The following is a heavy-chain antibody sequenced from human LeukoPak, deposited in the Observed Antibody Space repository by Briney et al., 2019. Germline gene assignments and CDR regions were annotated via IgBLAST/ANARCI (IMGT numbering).Heavy chain of an antibody. Sequence: AASVKVSCKASGYTFTGDYLHWVRQAPGQGLEWMGRINPNSGGANYAQNFQGRVTMTRDTSISTAHMELSGLRSDDTAVYYCARSYCIGTNCYSHLFDYWGQGTLVTVSS. CDR3: ARSYCIGTNCYSHLFDY. J-gene: IGHJ4*02. V-gene: IGHV1-2*06. D-gene: IGHD2-2*01. CDR2: INPNSGGA. CDR1: GYTFTGDY.